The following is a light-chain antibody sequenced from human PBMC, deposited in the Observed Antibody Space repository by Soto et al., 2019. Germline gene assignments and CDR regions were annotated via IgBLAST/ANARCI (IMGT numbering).Light chain of an antibody. CDR3: QQYNSYST. J-gene: IGKJ1*01. Sequence: DIQMTQSPSTLSASVGDRVTITCRASQSISSWLAWYQQKPGKAPNLLIYDASSLQSGVPSRFSCSGSGTEFTLTISSLQPDDFVTYYCQQYNSYSTFGQGTKVEIK. CDR1: QSISSW. CDR2: DAS. V-gene: IGKV1-5*01.